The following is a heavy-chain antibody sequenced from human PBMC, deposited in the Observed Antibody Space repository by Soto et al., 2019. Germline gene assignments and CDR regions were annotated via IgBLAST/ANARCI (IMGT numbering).Heavy chain of an antibody. CDR3: ARASVFGVVYNWFDP. V-gene: IGHV4-30-2*01. D-gene: IGHD3-3*01. CDR2: IYHSGST. Sequence: TSETLSLTCAVSGGSISSGGYSWSWIRQPPGKGLEWIGYIYHSGSTNYNPSLKSRVTISVDKSKNQFSLKLSSVTAADTAVYYCARASVFGVVYNWFDPWGQGTLVTVSS. CDR1: GGSISSGGYS. J-gene: IGHJ5*02.